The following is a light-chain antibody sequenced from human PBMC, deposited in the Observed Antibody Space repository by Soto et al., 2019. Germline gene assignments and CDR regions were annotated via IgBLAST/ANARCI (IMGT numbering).Light chain of an antibody. CDR3: QQYGSPPPYT. CDR1: QSVSNNY. V-gene: IGKV3-20*01. Sequence: EVGLTQSPGTLSLSPGERATLSCRASQSVSNNYLAWYQQKPGQGPKLLIFGSSAMATGIPDRFSGSGSGPDFTLTIRRLEPEDFAVYYCQQYGSPPPYTFGQGTKLEIK. CDR2: GSS. J-gene: IGKJ2*01.